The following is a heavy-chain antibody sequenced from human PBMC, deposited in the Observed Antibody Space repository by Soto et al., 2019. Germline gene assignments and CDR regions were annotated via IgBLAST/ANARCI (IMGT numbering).Heavy chain of an antibody. J-gene: IGHJ6*02. CDR2: TYFRSRWYN. Sequence: PSQTLSLTCAISGASVSSNIAACNCVRQSPSRGLEWLGKTYFRSRWYNNYAVSVRSRITINSDTSKNQFSLQLISVTPEDTAVYYCAREVRGFSYGHPTFYGMDVWGQGTTVTVSS. CDR1: GASVSSNIAA. CDR3: AREVRGFSYGHPTFYGMDV. V-gene: IGHV6-1*01. D-gene: IGHD5-18*01.